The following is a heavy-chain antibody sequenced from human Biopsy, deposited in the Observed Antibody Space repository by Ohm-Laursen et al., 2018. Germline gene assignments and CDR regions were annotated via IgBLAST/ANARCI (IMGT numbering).Heavy chain of an antibody. V-gene: IGHV4-59*08. CDR3: VRLNRRGNIIFFDY. CDR1: GGSITADF. D-gene: IGHD3/OR15-3a*01. CDR2: RFHSGSP. J-gene: IGHJ4*02. Sequence: SQTLFLTCTVSGGSITADFWTWIRQTPGERLEWIGYRFHSGSPMYNPSLKSRVTISVDTSKSQFSLTLTSVTAADTAVYYCVRLNRRGNIIFFDYWGRGTLVTVSS.